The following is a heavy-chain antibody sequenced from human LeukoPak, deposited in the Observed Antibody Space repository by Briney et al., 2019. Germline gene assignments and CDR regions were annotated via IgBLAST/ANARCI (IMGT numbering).Heavy chain of an antibody. J-gene: IGHJ6*02. CDR2: KYTTGSS. CDR1: GGSLNNYY. Sequence: SGTLSLTCTVSGGSLNNYYWSWVRQPPGEGLEWIGYKYTTGSSDYSPSLMGRVTISEDMAQNQISLRLTSVTAADTAVYYCARTRPPAGPQYYYGMDVWSQGTPVTVSS. D-gene: IGHD2-2*01. V-gene: IGHV4-4*09. CDR3: ARTRPPAGPQYYYGMDV.